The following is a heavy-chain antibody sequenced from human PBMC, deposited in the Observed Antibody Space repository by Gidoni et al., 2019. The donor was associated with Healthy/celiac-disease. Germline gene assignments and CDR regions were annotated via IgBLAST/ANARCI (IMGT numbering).Heavy chain of an antibody. D-gene: IGHD2-2*01. Sequence: HVQLQESGPGLVKPSEPLSLPSPVSGYSIISGYYWGWIRQPPGKGLEWIGSISHSGSTYYNPSLKSRVTISVDTSKNQFSLKLSSVTAADTAVYYCARVLVVVPAAKYWFDPWGQGTLVTVSS. CDR2: ISHSGST. CDR3: ARVLVVVPAAKYWFDP. V-gene: IGHV4-38-2*02. J-gene: IGHJ5*02. CDR1: GYSIISGYY.